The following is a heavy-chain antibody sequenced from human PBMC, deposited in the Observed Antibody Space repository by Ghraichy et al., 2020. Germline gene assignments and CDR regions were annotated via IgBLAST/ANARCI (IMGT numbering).Heavy chain of an antibody. CDR1: GFTFSSYW. CDR2: INSDGRST. V-gene: IGHV3-74*01. CDR3: VRDSEYCTGGVCRFVN. Sequence: GESLNISCAASGFTFSSYWMHWVRQAPGKGLVWVSRINSDGRSTSYADSVKGRFTISRDNAKNTLYLQMNSLRAEDTALYYCVRDSEYCTGGVCRFVNWGQGALVTVSS. J-gene: IGHJ4*02. D-gene: IGHD2-8*02.